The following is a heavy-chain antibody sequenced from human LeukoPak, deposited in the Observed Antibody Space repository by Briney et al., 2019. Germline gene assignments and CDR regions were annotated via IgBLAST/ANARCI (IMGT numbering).Heavy chain of an antibody. CDR2: ISAYNGNT. CDR3: ASIAARPGFLDY. CDR1: GYTFTSYS. Sequence: ASVKVSCKASGYTFTSYSISWVRQAPGQGLEWMGWISAYNGNTNYAQKLQGRVTMTTDTSTSTAYMELRSLRSDDTAVYYCASIAARPGFLDYWGQGTLVTVSS. J-gene: IGHJ4*02. V-gene: IGHV1-18*01. D-gene: IGHD6-6*01.